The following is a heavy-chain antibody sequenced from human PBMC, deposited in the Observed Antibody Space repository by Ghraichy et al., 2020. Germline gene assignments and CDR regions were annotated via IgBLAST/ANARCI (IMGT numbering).Heavy chain of an antibody. D-gene: IGHD1-26*01. Sequence: GGSLRLSCAASGFTFSTYAMTWVRQAPGKGLEWVSAISGSGTRTYYADSVKGRFTISRDNSKNTLYLQMNSLRAEDTAVYYCAKDRIVGETGAFDLWGQGTMVTVSS. V-gene: IGHV3-23*01. CDR3: AKDRIVGETGAFDL. J-gene: IGHJ3*01. CDR1: GFTFSTYA. CDR2: ISGSGTRT.